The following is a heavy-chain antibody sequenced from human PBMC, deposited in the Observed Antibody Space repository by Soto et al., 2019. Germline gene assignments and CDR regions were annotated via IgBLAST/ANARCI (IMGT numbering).Heavy chain of an antibody. Sequence: QVQLVQSGAEVKKPGSSVKVSCKASGGTFSSYTISWVRQAPGQGLEWMGRIIPILGIANYAQKFQGRVTITADKSTRTAYMELSSLRSEDTAVYYWARDYWGGNAYYYGMDVWGQGTTVTVSS. J-gene: IGHJ6*02. D-gene: IGHD2-15*01. V-gene: IGHV1-69*08. CDR3: ARDYWGGNAYYYGMDV. CDR1: GGTFSSYT. CDR2: IIPILGIA.